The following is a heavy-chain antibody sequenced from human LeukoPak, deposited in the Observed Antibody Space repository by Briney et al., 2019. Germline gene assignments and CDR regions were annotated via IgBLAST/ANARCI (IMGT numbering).Heavy chain of an antibody. Sequence: GGSLRLSCAASGFTFSSYEMNWVRQAPGQGLERVSYIRSSGSTIYYADSVKGRFTISRDNAKNSLYLQMNSLRAEDTAVYYCARVDFGDSVDYWGQGTLVTVSS. D-gene: IGHD4-17*01. J-gene: IGHJ4*02. V-gene: IGHV3-48*03. CDR3: ARVDFGDSVDY. CDR1: GFTFSSYE. CDR2: IRSSGSTI.